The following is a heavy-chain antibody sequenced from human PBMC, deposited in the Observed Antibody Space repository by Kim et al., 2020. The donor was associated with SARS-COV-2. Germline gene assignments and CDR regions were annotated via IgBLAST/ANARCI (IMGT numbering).Heavy chain of an antibody. CDR3: ARGGPKPHDYGDYAGVGFDY. D-gene: IGHD4-17*01. Sequence: SETLSLTCAVYGGSFSGYYWSWIRQPPGKGLEWIGEINHSGSTNYNPSLKSRVTISVDTSKNQFSLKLSSVTAADTAVYYCARGGPKPHDYGDYAGVGFDYWGQGTLVTVSS. J-gene: IGHJ4*02. V-gene: IGHV4-34*01. CDR2: INHSGST. CDR1: GGSFSGYY.